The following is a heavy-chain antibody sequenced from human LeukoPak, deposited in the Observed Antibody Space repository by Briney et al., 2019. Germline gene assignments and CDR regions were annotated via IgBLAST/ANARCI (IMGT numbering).Heavy chain of an antibody. D-gene: IGHD3-9*01. Sequence: SETLSLTCTVSGGSISSYYWSWIRQPAGKGLEWIGRMYSSGSTNYNPSLKSRVTISVDTSKNQFSLKLSSVTAADTAVYYCARTPYDILTGYTYYFDYWGQGTLVTVSS. V-gene: IGHV4-4*07. CDR3: ARTPYDILTGYTYYFDY. J-gene: IGHJ4*02. CDR1: GGSISSYY. CDR2: MYSSGST.